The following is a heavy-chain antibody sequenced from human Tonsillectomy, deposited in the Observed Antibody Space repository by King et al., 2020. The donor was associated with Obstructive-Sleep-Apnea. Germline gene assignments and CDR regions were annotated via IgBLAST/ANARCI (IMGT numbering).Heavy chain of an antibody. J-gene: IGHJ3*02. CDR3: TSYDYGDYADAFDI. CDR1: GFTFGDYA. V-gene: IGHV3-49*03. CDR2: IRSKAYGGTT. Sequence: QLVQSGGGLVQPGRSLRLSCTASGFTFGDYAMSWFRQAPGKGLEWGGFIRSKAYGGTTEYAASVKGRFTISRDDSKSIAYLQINSLKTEDTAVYYCTSYDYGDYADAFDIWGQGTMVTVSS. D-gene: IGHD4-17*01.